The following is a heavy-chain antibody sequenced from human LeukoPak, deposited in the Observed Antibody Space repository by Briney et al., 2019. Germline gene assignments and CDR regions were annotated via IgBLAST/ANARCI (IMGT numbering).Heavy chain of an antibody. V-gene: IGHV1-18*01. Sequence: ASVKVSCKASGYTFTSYGISWVRQAPGQGLEWMGWISAYNGNTNYAQKLQGRVTMTTDTSTSTAYMELRSLRSDDTAVYYCARAPDMFGGVIAETDYWGQGTLVTVSS. CDR1: GYTFTSYG. CDR3: ARAPDMFGGVIAETDY. J-gene: IGHJ4*02. CDR2: ISAYNGNT. D-gene: IGHD3-16*02.